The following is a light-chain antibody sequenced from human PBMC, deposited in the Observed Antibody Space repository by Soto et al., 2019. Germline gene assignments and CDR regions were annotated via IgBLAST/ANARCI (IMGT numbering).Light chain of an antibody. CDR2: RNN. V-gene: IGLV1-47*01. CDR1: TSNIGSNY. CDR3: AAWDDSLSGPHVV. J-gene: IGLJ2*01. Sequence: QSVLTQPPSASGTPGQRVTISCSGSTSNIGSNYVYWYQQLPGTAPKLLTYRNNQRPSGVPDRFSGSKSGTSASLAISGRRSGDEADYYCAAWDDSLSGPHVVFGGGTQLTVL.